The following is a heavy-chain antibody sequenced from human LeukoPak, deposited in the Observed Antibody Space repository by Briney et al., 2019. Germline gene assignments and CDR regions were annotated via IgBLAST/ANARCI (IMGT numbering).Heavy chain of an antibody. CDR1: GYTFTSYG. V-gene: IGHV1-18*01. CDR2: ISAYNGNT. CDR3: ARDLYGDYNWFDP. J-gene: IGHJ5*02. Sequence: ASVKVSCKASGYTFTSYGISWVRQAPGQGLEWMGWISAYNGNTNYAQKLQGRVTMTRDTSTSTVYMELSSLRSEDTAVYYCARDLYGDYNWFDPWGQGTLVTVSS. D-gene: IGHD4-17*01.